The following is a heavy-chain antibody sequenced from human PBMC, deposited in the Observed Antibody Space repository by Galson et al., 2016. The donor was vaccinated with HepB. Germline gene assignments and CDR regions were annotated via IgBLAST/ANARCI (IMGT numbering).Heavy chain of an antibody. Sequence: CAISGDSVSSNSITWNWIRQSPSRGLEWLGRTYFRSRWYKDHAVSVNSRITINPDTAKNQFSLQLKSVTPEDTAVYYCARGRAGGRPLYYYHGLDFWGQGTTVTVSS. J-gene: IGHJ6*02. V-gene: IGHV6-1*01. CDR3: ARGRAGGRPLYYYHGLDF. CDR2: TYFRSRWYK. D-gene: IGHD6-6*01. CDR1: GDSVSSNSIT.